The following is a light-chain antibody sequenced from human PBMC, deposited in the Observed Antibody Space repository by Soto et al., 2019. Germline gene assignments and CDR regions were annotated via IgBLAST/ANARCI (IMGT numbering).Light chain of an antibody. CDR3: QQYYSLVT. CDR1: QSVLYSSNNKNC. CDR2: WAS. Sequence: DIVMTQSPDSLAVSLGERATINCKSSQSVLYSSNNKNCIAWYQQKPGQPPKLLISWASTRESGVPDRFSGSGSGTDFTPTISSLQAEDVAVYYCQQYYSLVTFGQGTKVEIK. J-gene: IGKJ1*01. V-gene: IGKV4-1*01.